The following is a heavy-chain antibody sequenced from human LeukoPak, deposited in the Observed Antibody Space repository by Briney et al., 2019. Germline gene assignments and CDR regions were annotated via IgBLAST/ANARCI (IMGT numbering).Heavy chain of an antibody. V-gene: IGHV3-21*01. CDR3: ARDLYGDYDVCFDY. CDR2: ISSSSSYI. J-gene: IGHJ4*02. D-gene: IGHD4-17*01. CDR1: GFTFSSYS. Sequence: GGSLRLSCAASGFTFSSYSMNWVRQAPGKGLEWVSSISSSSSYIYYADSVKGRFTISRDNAEDSLYLQMNSLRAEDTAVYYCARDLYGDYDVCFDYWGQGTLVTVSS.